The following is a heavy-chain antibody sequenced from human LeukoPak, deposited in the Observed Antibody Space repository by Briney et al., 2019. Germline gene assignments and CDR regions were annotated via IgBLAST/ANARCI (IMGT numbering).Heavy chain of an antibody. V-gene: IGHV3-21*04. Sequence: GGSLRLSCAASGFTFSSYSMNWVRQAPGKGLEWVSSIDYSGTYIYYADSVKGRFTISRDNAKNSVYLQMNSLRAEDTALYYCARGSGSSWYFYFDYWGQGTLVTVSS. CDR3: ARGSGSSWYFYFDY. CDR2: IDYSGTYI. CDR1: GFTFSSYS. J-gene: IGHJ4*02. D-gene: IGHD6-13*01.